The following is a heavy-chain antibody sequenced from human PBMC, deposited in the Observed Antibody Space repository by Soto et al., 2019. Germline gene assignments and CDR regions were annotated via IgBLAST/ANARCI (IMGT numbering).Heavy chain of an antibody. CDR2: IYYTGTT. D-gene: IGHD3-22*01. CDR1: GSPISDHY. J-gene: IGHJ4*01. CDR3: ARLGDYYQAFDY. V-gene: IGHV4-59*08. Sequence: QVQLKESGPGLVKPSETLSVTCTVSGSPISDHYWSWFRQAPGQGLEWVGYIYYTGTTTYNPSLKSRVTISLDTSKSRFSLILRSVTAADTAVYYCARLGDYYQAFDYWDHGTLVTVSS.